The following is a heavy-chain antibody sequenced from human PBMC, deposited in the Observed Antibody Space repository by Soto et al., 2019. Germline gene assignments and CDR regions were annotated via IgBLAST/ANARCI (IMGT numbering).Heavy chain of an antibody. J-gene: IGHJ4*02. CDR2: IYPDDSDT. V-gene: IGHV5-51*01. CDR3: ARGKYSSPRGGLEV. D-gene: IGHD4-4*01. Sequence: GDSLKISCEGSGYSFPDSWIAWVRQMPGKGLEWMGTIYPDDSDTRYSPSFQGQVTISADKSIQTAYLQWGSLKASDSALYYRARGKYSSPRGGLEVWGQGTPVTVSS. CDR1: GYSFPDSW.